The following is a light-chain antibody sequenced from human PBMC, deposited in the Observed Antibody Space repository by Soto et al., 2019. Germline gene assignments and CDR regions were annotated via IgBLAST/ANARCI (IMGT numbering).Light chain of an antibody. CDR1: QSVSSY. J-gene: IGKJ5*01. CDR3: QQRSSWLIT. Sequence: EIVLTQSPATLSLSPGERATLSCRASQSVSSYLAWYQQKPGQAPRLLIYDASNRATGIPARFSGSGSGTDFTLTISSLEPEDFAVYYCQQRSSWLITFGQGTRLENK. V-gene: IGKV3-11*01. CDR2: DAS.